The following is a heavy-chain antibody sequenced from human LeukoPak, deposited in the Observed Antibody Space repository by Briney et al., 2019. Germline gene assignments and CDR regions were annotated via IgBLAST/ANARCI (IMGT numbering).Heavy chain of an antibody. CDR1: GFTFSSYA. V-gene: IGHV3-23*01. Sequence: GGSLRLSCAASGFTFSSYAMSWVRQAPGKGLEWFPAISGSGGSTYYADSVKGRFTISRDNSKNTLYLQMNSLRAEDTAVYYCAKVGSSGSTVTPFDYWGQGTLVTVSS. D-gene: IGHD6-19*01. CDR2: ISGSGGST. CDR3: AKVGSSGSTVTPFDY. J-gene: IGHJ4*02.